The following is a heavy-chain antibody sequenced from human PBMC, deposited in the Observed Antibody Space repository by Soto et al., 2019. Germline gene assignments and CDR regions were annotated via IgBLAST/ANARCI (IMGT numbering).Heavy chain of an antibody. V-gene: IGHV1-46*01. J-gene: IGHJ4*02. CDR2: INPSGGST. Sequence: ASVKVSCKASGYTFTSYYMHWVRQAPGQGLEWMGIINPSGGSTSYAQKFQGRVTMTRDTSASTVYMELSSLRSEDTAVYYCARDLIAAAGHGYWGQGTLVTVSS. CDR1: GYTFTSYY. CDR3: ARDLIAAAGHGY. D-gene: IGHD6-13*01.